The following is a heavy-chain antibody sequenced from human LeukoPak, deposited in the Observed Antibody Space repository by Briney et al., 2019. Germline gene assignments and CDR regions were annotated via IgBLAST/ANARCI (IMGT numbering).Heavy chain of an antibody. CDR2: IYTSGST. V-gene: IGHV4-4*09. J-gene: IGHJ5*02. CDR1: GGSISSYY. CDR3: ARHSGPTTVAHNWFDP. D-gene: IGHD4-11*01. Sequence: SETLSLTCTVSGGSISSYYWSWIRQPPGKGLEWIGYIYTSGSTNYNPYLKSRVTISVDTSKNQFSLKLSSVTAADTAVYYCARHSGPTTVAHNWFDPWGQGTLVTVSS.